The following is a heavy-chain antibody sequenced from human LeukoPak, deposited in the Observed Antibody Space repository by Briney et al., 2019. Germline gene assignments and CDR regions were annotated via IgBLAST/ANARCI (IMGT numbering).Heavy chain of an antibody. CDR1: GFTFNTYA. CDR3: AKGKGSSSSSIDW. D-gene: IGHD2-15*01. CDR2: ISGSGVRT. J-gene: IGHJ4*02. Sequence: GGSLRLSCAPSGFTFNTYAMSWVRAAPGEGLEWVSAISGSGVRTYYADFVKGRFTISRDNSKNTLWLQIHSLRAEDTAGYYCAKGKGSSSSSIDWWGQGTLVTVSS. V-gene: IGHV3-23*01.